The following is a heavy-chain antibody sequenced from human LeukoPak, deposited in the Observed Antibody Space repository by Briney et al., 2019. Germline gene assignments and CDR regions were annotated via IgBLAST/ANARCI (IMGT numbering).Heavy chain of an antibody. D-gene: IGHD1-26*01. CDR3: ARDSFTYYSGSYNRYYFDY. V-gene: IGHV1-2*02. CDR1: GYTFTGYY. Sequence: ASVKVSCKASGYTFTGYYMHWVRQAPGQGLEWMGWINPNSGGTNSAQKFQGRVTMTRDTSISTAYMELSRLRSDDTAVYYCARDSFTYYSGSYNRYYFDYWGQGTLVTVSS. CDR2: INPNSGGT. J-gene: IGHJ4*02.